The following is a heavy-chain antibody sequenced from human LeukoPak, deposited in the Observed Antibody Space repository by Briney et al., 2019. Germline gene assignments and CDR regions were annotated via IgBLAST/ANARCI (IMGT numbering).Heavy chain of an antibody. CDR3: GGYFRGPFDAFDI. J-gene: IGHJ3*02. Sequence: GESLKISCQGSGYSFTSYWIAWVSQMPGKGLECMGIIYPGDSDTRDSPSFPGQVTISVDKSISTAYLQWSSLKASDTAMYESGGYFRGPFDAFDIWGQGTMVTVSS. V-gene: IGHV5-51*01. CDR2: IYPGDSDT. CDR1: GYSFTSYW. D-gene: IGHD3-22*01.